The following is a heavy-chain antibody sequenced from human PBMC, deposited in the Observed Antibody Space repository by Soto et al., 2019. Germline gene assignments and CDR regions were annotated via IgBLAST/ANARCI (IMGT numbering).Heavy chain of an antibody. CDR2: IIPIFGTA. D-gene: IGHD6-19*01. CDR3: ARVPQSSSGWYIFDY. CDR1: GGTFSSYA. J-gene: IGHJ4*02. V-gene: IGHV1-69*01. Sequence: QVQLVQSGAEVKKPGSSVKVSCKASGGTFSSYAISWVRQAPGQGLEWMGGIIPIFGTANYAQKFQGRVTITADGSTSTAYLELGSMRSEDTAVYYCARVPQSSSGWYIFDYWGQGTLVTVSS.